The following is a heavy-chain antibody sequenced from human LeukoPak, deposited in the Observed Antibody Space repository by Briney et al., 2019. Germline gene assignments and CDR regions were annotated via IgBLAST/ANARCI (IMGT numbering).Heavy chain of an antibody. V-gene: IGHV7-4-1*02. J-gene: IGHJ4*02. CDR1: GYTFTSHT. CDR2: INTNTGNP. Sequence: ASVRVSCKASGYTFTSHTMNWVRQAPGQGLEWMGWINTNTGNPTYAQGFTGRFVFSSDTSVSTAYLQIISLKAEDTAVYYCARCASTGCFFDYWGQGTLVTVSS. CDR3: ARCASTGCFFDY. D-gene: IGHD3-10*01.